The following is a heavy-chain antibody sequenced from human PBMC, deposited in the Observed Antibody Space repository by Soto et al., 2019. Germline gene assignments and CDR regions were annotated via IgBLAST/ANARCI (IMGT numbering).Heavy chain of an antibody. CDR3: ARTTSWKNYYYYYYGMDV. V-gene: IGHV5-51*01. J-gene: IGHJ6*02. CDR2: IYPGDSDT. CDR1: GYSFTSYW. D-gene: IGHD2-2*01. Sequence: RGESLKISCKGSGYSFTSYWIGWVRQMPGKGLEWMGIIYPGDSDTRYSPSFQGQVTTSADKSISTAYLQWSSLKASDTAMYYCARTTSWKNYYYYYYGMDVWGQGTTVTVSS.